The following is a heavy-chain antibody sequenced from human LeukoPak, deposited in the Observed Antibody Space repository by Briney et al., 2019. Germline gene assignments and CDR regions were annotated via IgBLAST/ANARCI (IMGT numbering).Heavy chain of an antibody. V-gene: IGHV4-34*01. D-gene: IGHD3-22*01. CDR2: INHSGST. J-gene: IGHJ4*02. CDR1: GGYSSGYY. Sequence: SETLSLTCAVYGGYSSGYYWSWIRQPPGKGLEWIGEINHSGSTNYNPSLKSRVTISVDTSKNQFSLKLSSVTAADTAVYYCARVWRYYDSSGYSYYFDYWGQGTLVTVSS. CDR3: ARVWRYYDSSGYSYYFDY.